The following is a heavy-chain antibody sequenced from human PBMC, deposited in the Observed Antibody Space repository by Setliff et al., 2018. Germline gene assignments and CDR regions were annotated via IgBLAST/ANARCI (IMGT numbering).Heavy chain of an antibody. J-gene: IGHJ4*02. V-gene: IGHV4-34*01. CDR2: INHSGST. Sequence: PSETLSLTCAVYGGSFSGYYWSWIRQPPGKGLEWIGEINHSGSTNYNPSLKSRVTISVDTSKNQFSLKLSPVTAADTAVYYCVRSEGRRDGYNWWGQGTLVTVSS. CDR1: GGSFSGYY. D-gene: IGHD5-12*01. CDR3: VRSEGRRDGYNW.